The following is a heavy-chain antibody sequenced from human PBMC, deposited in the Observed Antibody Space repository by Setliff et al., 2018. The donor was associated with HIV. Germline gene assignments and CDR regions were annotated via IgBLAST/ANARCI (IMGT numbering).Heavy chain of an antibody. CDR3: ARGWGHDGFDF. D-gene: IGHD7-27*01. V-gene: IGHV4-34*01. CDR1: GRSFSGYY. CDR2: INHSGGT. J-gene: IGHJ3*01. Sequence: SETLSLTCAVYGRSFSGYYWNWIRQSPGKGLEWIGEINHSGGTNYSPSLKSRVTMSIDTSKNQFSLNVSSVTAADTAVYYCARGWGHDGFDFWGQGTMVTVSS.